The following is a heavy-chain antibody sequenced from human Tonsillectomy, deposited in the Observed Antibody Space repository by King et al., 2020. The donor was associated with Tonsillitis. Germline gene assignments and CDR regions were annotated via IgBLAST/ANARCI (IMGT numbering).Heavy chain of an antibody. D-gene: IGHD2-2*01. CDR2: ISYDGSNK. V-gene: IGHV3-30-3*01. Sequence: VQLVESGGGVVQPGRSLRLSCAASGFIFSSYPMHWVRQAPGKGLEWVAVISYDGSNKYYADSVKGRFTISRDNSKNTLYVQMNSLRPEDTAVYYCARAYKEPAEVDLHKYGMHVWGQGTTVTVSS. CDR3: ARAYKEPAEVDLHKYGMHV. CDR1: GFIFSSYP. J-gene: IGHJ6*02.